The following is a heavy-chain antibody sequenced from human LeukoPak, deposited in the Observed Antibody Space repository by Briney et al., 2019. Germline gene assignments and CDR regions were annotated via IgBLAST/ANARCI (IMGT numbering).Heavy chain of an antibody. Sequence: ASVKVSCKASGGTFSSYAISWVRQAPGQGLEWMGRIIPIFGTANYARKFQGRVTITTDESTSTAYMELSSLRSEDTAVYYCARDTHYYDSTPYYFDYWGQGTLVTVSS. CDR2: IIPIFGTA. CDR1: GGTFSSYA. J-gene: IGHJ4*02. CDR3: ARDTHYYDSTPYYFDY. D-gene: IGHD3-22*01. V-gene: IGHV1-69*05.